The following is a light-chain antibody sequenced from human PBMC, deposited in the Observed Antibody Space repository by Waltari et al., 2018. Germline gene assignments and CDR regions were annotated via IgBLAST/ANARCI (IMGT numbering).Light chain of an antibody. Sequence: DIVMTQSPDSLAVSLGERATINCKSSQSVSSNSHSKNYLAWSQQKPGQPPKLLIYWASTRESGVPDRFSGSGSGTDFTLTISSLQAEDVAVYYCQQYDSPPYAFGQGTKLEIK. CDR2: WAS. J-gene: IGKJ2*01. CDR3: QQYDSPPYA. CDR1: QSVSSNSHSKNY. V-gene: IGKV4-1*01.